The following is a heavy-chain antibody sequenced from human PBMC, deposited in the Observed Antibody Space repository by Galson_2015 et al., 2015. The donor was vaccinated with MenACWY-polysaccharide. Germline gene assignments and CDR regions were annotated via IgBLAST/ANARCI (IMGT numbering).Heavy chain of an antibody. V-gene: IGHV3-30*04. CDR3: TRPPRGTSGPWFDL. Sequence: SLRLSCAASGFSRSTYAMHWVRQAPGKGLEWVAVLSYDGSDKYYIDSVKGRFTMSRDNSKNTLYLQMNSLTTEDTAVYYCTRPPRGTSGPWFDLWGQGTLVTVSS. CDR1: GFSRSTYA. D-gene: IGHD1-14*01. CDR2: LSYDGSDK. J-gene: IGHJ5*02.